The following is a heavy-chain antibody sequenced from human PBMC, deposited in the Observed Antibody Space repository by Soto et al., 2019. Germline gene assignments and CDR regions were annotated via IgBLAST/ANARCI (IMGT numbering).Heavy chain of an antibody. V-gene: IGHV3-74*01. D-gene: IGHD4-17*01. CDR1: GFTFSSYW. J-gene: IGHJ6*02. Sequence: QPGGSLRLSCAASGFTFSSYWMHWVRQAPGKGLVWVSRINSDGSSTSYADSVKGRFTISRDNAKNTLYLQMNSLRAEDTAVYYCARDSYGDYGYYYGMDVWGQGTTVTVSS. CDR3: ARDSYGDYGYYYGMDV. CDR2: INSDGSST.